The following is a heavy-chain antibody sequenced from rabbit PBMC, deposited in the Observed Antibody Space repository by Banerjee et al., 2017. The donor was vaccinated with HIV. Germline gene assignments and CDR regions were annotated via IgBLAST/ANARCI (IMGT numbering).Heavy chain of an antibody. CDR1: GFSFSSNYW. V-gene: IGHV1S45*01. J-gene: IGHJ4*01. CDR2: INTGSSGST. Sequence: QEQLEESGGDLVKPEGSLTLTCTASGFSFSSNYWICWVRQAPGKGLEWIGCINTGSSGSTYYASWAKGRFSISRSTSLNTVTLQMTSLTAADTASYFCARDLAGVIGWNFGLWGPGTLVTVS. D-gene: IGHD4-1*01. CDR3: ARDLAGVIGWNFGL.